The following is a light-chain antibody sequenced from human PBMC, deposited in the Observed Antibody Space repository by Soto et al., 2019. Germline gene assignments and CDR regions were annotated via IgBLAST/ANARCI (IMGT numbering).Light chain of an antibody. CDR3: CSYAGSYTLV. Sequence: QSVLTQPRSVSGSPGHSVTISCTGASSDVGGYNYVSWFQQHPGKAPELMIYDVSMRPSGVPDRFSGSKSGNTASLTISGLQAEDEADYYCCSYAGSYTLVFGGGTQLTVL. CDR2: DVS. CDR1: SSDVGGYNY. J-gene: IGLJ2*01. V-gene: IGLV2-11*01.